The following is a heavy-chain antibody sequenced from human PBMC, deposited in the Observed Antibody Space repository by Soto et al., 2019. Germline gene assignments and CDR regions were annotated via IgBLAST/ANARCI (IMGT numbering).Heavy chain of an antibody. CDR1: GGSISSYY. J-gene: IGHJ4*02. V-gene: IGHV4-59*01. CDR2: IYYSGST. D-gene: IGHD2-2*01. Sequence: PSETLSLTCTVSGGSISSYYWSWIRQPPGKGLEWIGYIYYSGSTNYNPSLKSRVTISVDTSKNQFSLKLSSVTAADTAVYYCARDRRYCSSTSCYVDFDYWGQGTLVTVSS. CDR3: ARDRRYCSSTSCYVDFDY.